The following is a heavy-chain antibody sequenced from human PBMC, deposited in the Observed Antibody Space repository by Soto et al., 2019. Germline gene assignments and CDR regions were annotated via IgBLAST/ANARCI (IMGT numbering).Heavy chain of an antibody. V-gene: IGHV4-61*01. J-gene: IGHJ2*01. CDR3: ARVHDSSGYYKYWYFDL. Sequence: SETLSLTCTVSGVSVSSDSYHWAWVRQPPGGGLEFIASIYYSGSTNYNGSLKGRVTISADSSKNQFALRLNSVTAADTAVYYCARVHDSSGYYKYWYFDLWGRGPLVTVSS. D-gene: IGHD3-22*01. CDR2: IYYSGST. CDR1: GVSVSSDSYH.